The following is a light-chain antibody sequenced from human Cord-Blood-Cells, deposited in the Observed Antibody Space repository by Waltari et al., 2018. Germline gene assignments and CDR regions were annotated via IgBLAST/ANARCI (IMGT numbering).Light chain of an antibody. CDR3: QQRSNWPRT. CDR2: DAS. CDR1: QSVSSY. J-gene: IGKJ2*01. Sequence: EIVLTQSPATLSLSPGERATLPCRASQSVSSYLAWYQQKPGQAPRLLIYDASNRATGIPARFSGSWSGTDFTLTISSLEPEDFAVYYCQQRSNWPRTFGQGTKLEIK. V-gene: IGKV3-11*01.